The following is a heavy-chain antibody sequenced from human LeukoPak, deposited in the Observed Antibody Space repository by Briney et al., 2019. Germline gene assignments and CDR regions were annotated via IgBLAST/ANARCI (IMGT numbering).Heavy chain of an antibody. J-gene: IGHJ4*02. D-gene: IGHD2-21*02. CDR2: IYYSGST. Sequence: SETLSLTCTVSGGSISSSSYYWGWIRQPPGKGLEWIGSIYYSGSTYYNPSLKSRVTISVDTSKNQFSLKLSSVTAADTAVYYCARHRGRDCGGDCYSWDYWGQGTLVTVSS. CDR3: ARHRGRDCGGDCYSWDY. V-gene: IGHV4-39*01. CDR1: GGSISSSSYY.